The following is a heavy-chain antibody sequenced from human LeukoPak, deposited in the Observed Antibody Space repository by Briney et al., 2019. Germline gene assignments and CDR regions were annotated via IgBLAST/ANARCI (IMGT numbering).Heavy chain of an antibody. CDR2: INPSGGST. Sequence: GASVKVSCKASGYTFTSYYMHWVRQAPGQGLEWMGIINPSGGSTSYAQKFQGRVTMTRDASTSTVYMELSSLRSEDTAVYYCARGLYCSSTSCYGGMDVWGQGTTVTVSS. V-gene: IGHV1-46*01. J-gene: IGHJ6*02. D-gene: IGHD2-2*01. CDR1: GYTFTSYY. CDR3: ARGLYCSSTSCYGGMDV.